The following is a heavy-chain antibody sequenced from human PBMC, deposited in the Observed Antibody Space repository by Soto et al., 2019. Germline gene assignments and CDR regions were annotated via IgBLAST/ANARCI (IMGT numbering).Heavy chain of an antibody. Sequence: PSETLSLTCAVYGGSFSGYYWSWIRQPPGKGLEWIGEINHSGSTNYNPSLKSRVTISVDTSKNQFSLKLSSVTAADTAVYYCARKEGIVVVPAAIVWFDPWGQGTLVTV. CDR3: ARKEGIVVVPAAIVWFDP. CDR2: INHSGST. J-gene: IGHJ5*02. V-gene: IGHV4-34*01. D-gene: IGHD2-2*02. CDR1: GGSFSGYY.